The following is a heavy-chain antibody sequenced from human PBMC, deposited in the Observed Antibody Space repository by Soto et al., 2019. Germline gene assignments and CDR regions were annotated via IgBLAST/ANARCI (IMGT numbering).Heavy chain of an antibody. D-gene: IGHD2-8*01. J-gene: IGHJ4*02. CDR3: ARDRDAYCSKGICSGPYFDY. CDR1: GFTFSTYS. V-gene: IGHV3-48*02. CDR2: ISDNSSVI. Sequence: PGGSLRLSCAASGFTFSTYSINWVRQAPGKGLEWISYISDNSSVIYYADAVKGRFTTSRDNAKNSLYLQMNSLRDEDTAVYYCARDRDAYCSKGICSGPYFDYWGQGALVTVSS.